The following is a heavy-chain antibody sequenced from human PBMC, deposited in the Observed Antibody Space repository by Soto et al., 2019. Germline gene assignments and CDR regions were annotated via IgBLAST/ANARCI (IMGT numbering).Heavy chain of an antibody. Sequence: QVLLVESGGGVVQPGRSQKVSCAASGFTFSNTPMHWVRRAPGKGLEWVATISHDGANTYYPDSVKGRFTISRDNSKSTVYLQLNSLRDEDTAVYYCASDAGQLGIAVYFDYWGQGTLVTVSS. CDR2: ISHDGANT. D-gene: IGHD7-27*01. J-gene: IGHJ4*02. CDR1: GFTFSNTP. V-gene: IGHV3-30-3*01. CDR3: ASDAGQLGIAVYFDY.